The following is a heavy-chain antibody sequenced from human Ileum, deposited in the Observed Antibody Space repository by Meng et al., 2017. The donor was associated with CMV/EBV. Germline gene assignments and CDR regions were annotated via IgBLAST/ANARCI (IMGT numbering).Heavy chain of an antibody. CDR1: AFSFCNRQSG. Sequence: QLILQESCPPLVNPTQTTTLRRIFCAFSFCNRQSGVSWIRLPTEKDLDWLALIYWDDDTRYNPSLKTRLIITKESSKDLAILTMTKMAPADTAKYFCVHRSYSGQNDYCGQAALVTVSS. CDR2: IYWDDDT. D-gene: IGHD5-12*01. J-gene: IGHJ4*01. CDR3: VHRSYSGQNDY. V-gene: IGHV2-5*02.